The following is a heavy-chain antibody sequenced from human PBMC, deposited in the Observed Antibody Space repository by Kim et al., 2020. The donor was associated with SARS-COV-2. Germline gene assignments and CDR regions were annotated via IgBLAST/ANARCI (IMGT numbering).Heavy chain of an antibody. Sequence: GGSLRLSCAASGFTFSSYGMHWVRQAPGKGLEWVAVISYDGSNKYYADSVKGRFTISRDNSKNTLYLQMNSLRAEDTAVYYCAKVTPGYSYGCDYWGQGTLVTVSS. D-gene: IGHD5-18*01. CDR1: GFTFSSYG. CDR3: AKVTPGYSYGCDY. CDR2: ISYDGSNK. J-gene: IGHJ4*02. V-gene: IGHV3-30*18.